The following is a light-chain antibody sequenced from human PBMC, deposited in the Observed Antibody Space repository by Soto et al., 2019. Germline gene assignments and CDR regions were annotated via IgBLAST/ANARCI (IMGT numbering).Light chain of an antibody. V-gene: IGKV1-27*01. CDR1: QGISNY. CDR2: AAS. Sequence: DIQMTQSPSSLSASVGDRVTITCRASQGISNYLAGYQQKPGKVPKLLIYAASTLQSGVPSRFSGSGSGTDFTLTISSLQPEDVATYYGQKYYFGPGTKVDIK. CDR3: QKYY. J-gene: IGKJ3*01.